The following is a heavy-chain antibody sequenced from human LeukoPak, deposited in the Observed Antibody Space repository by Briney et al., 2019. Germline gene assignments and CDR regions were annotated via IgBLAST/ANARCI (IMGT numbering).Heavy chain of an antibody. CDR1: GGSISSGGYY. D-gene: IGHD4-11*01. CDR3: ARGTWAVTNYFDY. CDR2: IYYNGST. V-gene: IGHV4-31*03. Sequence: TSQTLSLTCTVSGGSISSGGYYWSWIRQHPGKGLEWIGYIYYNGSTYYNPSLKSRVTISVDTSKNQFSLKLSSVTAADTAVFYCARGTWAVTNYFDYWGQGTLVTVSS. J-gene: IGHJ4*02.